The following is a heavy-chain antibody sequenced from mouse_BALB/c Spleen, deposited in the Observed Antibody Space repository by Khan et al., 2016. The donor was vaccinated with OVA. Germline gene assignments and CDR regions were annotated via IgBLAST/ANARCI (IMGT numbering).Heavy chain of an antibody. CDR1: GDSITTGY. J-gene: IGHJ3*01. D-gene: IGHD2-14*01. CDR3: ARSTCRYAFVY. Sequence: EVQLQESGPSLVKPSQTLSLTCSVTGDSITTGYWNWIRKFPGNKLEYMGYIIYTGYTYYNPSLKSRISITRHTSNNQYYLQLNSVTDEDTATYXCARSTCRYAFVYWGQGTLVTVSA. V-gene: IGHV3-8*02. CDR2: IIYTGYT.